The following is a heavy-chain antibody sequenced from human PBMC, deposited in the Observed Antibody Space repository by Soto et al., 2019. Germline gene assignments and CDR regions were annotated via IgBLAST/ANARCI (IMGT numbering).Heavy chain of an antibody. V-gene: IGHV4-39*01. CDR1: GGSISSSSYY. CDR3: ARIDSSGYLGEDY. J-gene: IGHJ4*02. Sequence: QLQLQESGPGLVKPSETLSLTCTVSGGSISSSSYYWGWIRQPPGKGLEWIGSIYYSGSTYYNPSLKSRVTISVDTSKNQFSLKLSSVTAADTAVYYCARIDSSGYLGEDYWGQGTLVTVSS. CDR2: IYYSGST. D-gene: IGHD3-22*01.